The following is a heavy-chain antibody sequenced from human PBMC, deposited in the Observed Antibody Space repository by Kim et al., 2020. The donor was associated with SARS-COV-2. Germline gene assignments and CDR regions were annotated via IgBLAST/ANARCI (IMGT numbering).Heavy chain of an antibody. CDR1: GGSISSGSYY. V-gene: IGHV4-61*02. CDR2: IYTSGST. Sequence: SETLSLTCTVSGGSISSGSYYWSWIRQPAGKGLEWIGRIYTSGSTNYNPSLKSRVTISVDTSKNQFSLKLSSVTAADTAVYYCAREGGGTNYYDSSGYYYYGIDVWGQGTTVTVSS. J-gene: IGHJ6*02. D-gene: IGHD3-22*01. CDR3: AREGGGTNYYDSSGYYYYGIDV.